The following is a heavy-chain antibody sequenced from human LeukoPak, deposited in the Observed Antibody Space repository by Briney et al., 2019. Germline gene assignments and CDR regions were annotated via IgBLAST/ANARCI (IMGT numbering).Heavy chain of an antibody. CDR3: ARAYYYDSSFDP. D-gene: IGHD3-22*01. CDR1: GYTFTSYD. Sequence: AASVKVSCKASGYTFTSYDINWVRQATGQGLEWMGWMNPNSGNTGYAQKFQGRVTTTRNTSISTAYMELSSLRSEDTAVYYCARAYYYDSSFDPWGQGTLVTVSS. CDR2: MNPNSGNT. J-gene: IGHJ5*02. V-gene: IGHV1-8*03.